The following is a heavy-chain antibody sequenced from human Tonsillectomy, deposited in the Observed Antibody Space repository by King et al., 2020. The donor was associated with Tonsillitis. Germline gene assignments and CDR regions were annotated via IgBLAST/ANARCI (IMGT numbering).Heavy chain of an antibody. D-gene: IGHD2-15*01. V-gene: IGHV1-2*02. J-gene: IGHJ3*02. Sequence: QLVQSGAEVKKPGASVKVSCKASGYTFTGYYMHWVRQAPGQGLEGMGWINPNSGGTNYAQKFQGRVTMTRDTSISTAYMELSRLRSDDTAVYYCARPGDLLVVAAPLAFDIWGQGTMVTVSS. CDR2: INPNSGGT. CDR1: GYTFTGYY. CDR3: ARPGDLLVVAAPLAFDI.